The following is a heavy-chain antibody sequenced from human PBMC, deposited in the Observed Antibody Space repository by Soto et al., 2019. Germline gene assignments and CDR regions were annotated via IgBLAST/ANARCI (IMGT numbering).Heavy chain of an antibody. V-gene: IGHV3-30*03. D-gene: IGHD3-10*01. CDR1: GFTFRSYD. J-gene: IGHJ6*02. CDR2: ASYNGRDE. Sequence: QGQLVESGGGVVQPGRSLRLSCAASGFTFRSYDIHWVRQAPGKGLEWVAVASYNGRDEYYAESVKGRFTISRDNSQNTLYLQMNSLRAEDTAVYYCATDRYWYFSDSGSYTYFYYGMDVWGQGTTVTVSS. CDR3: ATDRYWYFSDSGSYTYFYYGMDV.